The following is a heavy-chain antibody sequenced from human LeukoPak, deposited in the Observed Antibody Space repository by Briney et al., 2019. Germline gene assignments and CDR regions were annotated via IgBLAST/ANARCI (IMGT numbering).Heavy chain of an antibody. J-gene: IGHJ3*02. D-gene: IGHD1-26*01. CDR3: AREGARWEPSFSAFDI. Sequence: SETLSLTCTVSGGSISSYYWSWIRQPPGKGLEWIGTMYHSGSTNYNPSLKSRVTISVDTSKNQFSLKLSSVTAADTAVYYCAREGARWEPSFSAFDIWGQGTMVTVSS. V-gene: IGHV4-59*01. CDR2: MYHSGST. CDR1: GGSISSYY.